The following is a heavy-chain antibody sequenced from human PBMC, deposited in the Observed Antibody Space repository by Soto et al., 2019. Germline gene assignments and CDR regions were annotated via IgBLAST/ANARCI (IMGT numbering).Heavy chain of an antibody. J-gene: IGHJ6*02. CDR2: ISYDGSNK. D-gene: IGHD5-12*01. CDR3: AKDGYDGYGMDV. CDR1: GFTFSSDG. V-gene: IGHV3-30*18. Sequence: GSLRLSCAASGFTFSSDGMHWVRQAPGKGLEWVAVISYDGSNKYYADSVKGRFTISRDNSKNTLYLQMNSLRAEDTAVYYCAKDGYDGYGMDVWGQGTTVTVSS.